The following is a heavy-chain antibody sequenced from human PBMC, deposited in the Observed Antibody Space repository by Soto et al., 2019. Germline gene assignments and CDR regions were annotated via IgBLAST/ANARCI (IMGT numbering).Heavy chain of an antibody. D-gene: IGHD3-9*01. J-gene: IGHJ4*02. V-gene: IGHV3-30*18. Sequence: QVQLVESGGGVVQPGRSLRLSCAASGFTFSSYGMHWVRQAPGKGLEWVAVTSYDGSNKYYADSVKGRFTISRDNSKNTLYLQMNSLRAEDTAVYYCAKETYPTIYYFDYWGQGTLVTVSS. CDR1: GFTFSSYG. CDR2: TSYDGSNK. CDR3: AKETYPTIYYFDY.